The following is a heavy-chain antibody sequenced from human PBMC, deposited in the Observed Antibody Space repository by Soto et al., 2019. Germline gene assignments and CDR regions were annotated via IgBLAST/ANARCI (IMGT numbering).Heavy chain of an antibody. Sequence: EVQLVESGGDLVQRVGSLRLSCAASGFPFSSYWMHWVRHTPGKGLDWVARISGDGVTTYYADSVTGRFTVSRDNAKNTLSLQISGLRAEDTAVYYCARDSYGLLTGYYTDYWGQGTLVSVSS. D-gene: IGHD3-9*01. J-gene: IGHJ4*02. CDR2: ISGDGVTT. CDR1: GFPFSSYW. CDR3: ARDSYGLLTGYYTDY. V-gene: IGHV3-74*01.